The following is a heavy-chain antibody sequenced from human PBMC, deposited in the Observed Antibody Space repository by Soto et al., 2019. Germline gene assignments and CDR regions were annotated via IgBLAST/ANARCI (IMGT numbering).Heavy chain of an antibody. V-gene: IGHV6-1*01. CDR3: ARGRMGLFLFAV. Sequence: SQTLSLTCAISGDSVSTNSATWDWIRQSPSRGLEWLGRTYYRSKWYNDYAVSVKGRITINPDTSNNQLSLQLNSVTPDDTAVYFCARGRMGLFLFAVWGQGTMVTGSS. CDR2: TYYRSKWYN. D-gene: IGHD2-15*01. CDR1: GDSVSTNSAT. J-gene: IGHJ3*01.